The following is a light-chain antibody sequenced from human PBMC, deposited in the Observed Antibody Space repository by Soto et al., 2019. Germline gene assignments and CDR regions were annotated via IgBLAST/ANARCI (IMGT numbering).Light chain of an antibody. CDR2: GAS. Sequence: EIVLTQSPGTLSLSPGERATLSCRASQSVSSSYLAWYQQKPGQAPRLLIYGASGRATGIPDRFSGSGSGTDFTLTISRLAPDDFAVYYCQQYSSSSYTFGQGTKLEIK. CDR1: QSVSSSY. V-gene: IGKV3-20*01. J-gene: IGKJ2*01. CDR3: QQYSSSSYT.